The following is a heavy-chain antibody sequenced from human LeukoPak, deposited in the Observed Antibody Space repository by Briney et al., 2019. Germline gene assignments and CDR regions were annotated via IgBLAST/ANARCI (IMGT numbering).Heavy chain of an antibody. CDR3: AREAYDHVWGSYRYVDS. V-gene: IGHV3-11*05. D-gene: IGHD3-16*02. CDR1: GFTFSNYY. J-gene: IGHJ4*02. CDR2: ISSSSSYT. Sequence: GGSLRLSCAAPGFTFSNYYMSWIRQAPGQGLEWISYISSSSSYTNDADSVKGRFTISRDNARNSLYLQLNSLRAEDTAVYYCAREAYDHVWGSYRYVDSWGQGTLVTVSS.